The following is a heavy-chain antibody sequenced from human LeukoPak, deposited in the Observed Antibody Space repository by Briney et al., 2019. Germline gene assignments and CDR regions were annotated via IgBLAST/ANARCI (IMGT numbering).Heavy chain of an antibody. J-gene: IGHJ4*02. D-gene: IGHD1-14*01. CDR3: ARRTPGSYFDY. V-gene: IGHV4-30-4*08. Sequence: PSQTLSLTCTVSGGSISSGDYYWRWIRQPPGKGLEWIGYIYYSGSTYYNPSLKSRVTISVDTSKNQFSLKLSSVTAADTAVYYCARRTPGSYFDYWGQGTLVTVSS. CDR2: IYYSGST. CDR1: GGSISSGDYY.